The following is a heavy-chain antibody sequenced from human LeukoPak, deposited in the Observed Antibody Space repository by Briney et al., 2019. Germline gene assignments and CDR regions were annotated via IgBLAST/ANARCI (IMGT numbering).Heavy chain of an antibody. V-gene: IGHV4-31*03. J-gene: IGHJ2*01. CDR1: GGSISSGGYY. CDR3: ARERIYYDSSGGVGYFDL. D-gene: IGHD3-22*01. CDR2: IYYSGST. Sequence: SETLSLTCTVSGGSISSGGYYWSWIRQHPGKGLEWIGYIYYSGSTYYNPSLKSRVTISVDTSKNQFTLKLSSVTAADTAVYYCARERIYYDSSGGVGYFDLWGRGTLVTVSS.